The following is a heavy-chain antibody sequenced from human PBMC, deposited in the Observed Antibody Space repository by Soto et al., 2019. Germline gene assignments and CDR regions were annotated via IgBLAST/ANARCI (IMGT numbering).Heavy chain of an antibody. CDR3: ARDPGSIVVGDMDV. CDR2: ISAYNGNT. V-gene: IGHV1-18*01. J-gene: IGHJ6*03. Sequence: GASVKVSCKASGYTFTSYGISWVRQAPGQGLEWMGWISAYNGNTNYAQKLQGRVTMTTDTSTSTAYMELRSLRSDDTAVYYCARDPGSIVVGDMDVWGKGTTVTVSS. CDR1: GYTFTSYG. D-gene: IGHD2-15*01.